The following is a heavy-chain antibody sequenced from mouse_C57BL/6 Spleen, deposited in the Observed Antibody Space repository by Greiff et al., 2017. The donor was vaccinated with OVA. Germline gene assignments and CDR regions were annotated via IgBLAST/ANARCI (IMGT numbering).Heavy chain of an antibody. Sequence: VQLQESGPGLVAPSQSLSITCTVSGFSLTSYSISLVRQPPGKGLVWLGVIWTGGGTNYNSALKYRLSISKDNSKSQVFLQMNSLQTDDTARYYCARSGDYDAGYYAMDYWGQGTSVTVSS. CDR1: GFSLTSYS. CDR3: ARSGDYDAGYYAMDY. D-gene: IGHD2-4*01. CDR2: IWTGGGT. V-gene: IGHV2-9-1*01. J-gene: IGHJ4*01.